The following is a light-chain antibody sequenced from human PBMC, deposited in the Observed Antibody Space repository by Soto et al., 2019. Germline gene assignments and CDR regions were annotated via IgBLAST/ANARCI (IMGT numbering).Light chain of an antibody. CDR1: QSVGSY. Sequence: EIVLTQSPATLSLSPGERATLSCRASQSVGSYLAWYQQKPGQAPRLLIYDASNRATGIPARFIGSGSGTDLTLTISSLEPEDFAVYYCQQRSNWPPTWTFGQGTKVEIK. CDR2: DAS. V-gene: IGKV3-11*01. J-gene: IGKJ1*01. CDR3: QQRSNWPPTWT.